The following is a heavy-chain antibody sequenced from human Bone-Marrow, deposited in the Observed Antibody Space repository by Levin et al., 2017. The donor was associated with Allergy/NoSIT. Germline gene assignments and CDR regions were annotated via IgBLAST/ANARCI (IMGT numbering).Heavy chain of an antibody. V-gene: IGHV4-30-4*01. CDR2: IYYTENT. Sequence: PSETLSLTCTVSGGSIGSSSYYWSWIRQPPGKGLEWIGYIYYTENTYYNPSLKSRVTISRDTSKNQFSLKLTSVTAADTAVYYCARAQEAARPPFYYYYGMDVWGQGTTVAVSS. D-gene: IGHD6-6*01. CDR1: GGSIGSSSYY. CDR3: ARAQEAARPPFYYYYGMDV. J-gene: IGHJ6*02.